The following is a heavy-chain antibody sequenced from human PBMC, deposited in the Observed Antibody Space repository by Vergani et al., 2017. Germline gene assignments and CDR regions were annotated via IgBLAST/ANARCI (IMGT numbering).Heavy chain of an antibody. J-gene: IGHJ3*01. CDR3: ARDRELGYGDPDAFDF. V-gene: IGHV1-69*12. Sequence: QVQLVQSGAEVKKPGSSVKVSCKASGGTFSSYAISWVRQAPGQGLEWMGVTIPIFGTANYAQKFQGRVTITADESTSTAYMELSSLRSEDTAVYYCARDRELGYGDPDAFDFWGQGTMVTVSS. CDR1: GGTFSSYA. D-gene: IGHD4-17*01. CDR2: TIPIFGTA.